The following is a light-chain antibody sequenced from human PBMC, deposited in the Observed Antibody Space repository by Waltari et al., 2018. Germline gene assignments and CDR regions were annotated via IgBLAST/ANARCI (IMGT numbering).Light chain of an antibody. CDR1: QSINSY. CDR3: QQSYTTPWT. Sequence: DIQMTQSPSSLSASVVDRVTITCRASQSINSYLTWYQQKPGKAPNLLIYAASILQSGVPSRFSGSGSGTDFTLTISSLQPEDFATYYCQQSYTTPWTFGQGTKVEIK. CDR2: AAS. V-gene: IGKV1-39*01. J-gene: IGKJ1*01.